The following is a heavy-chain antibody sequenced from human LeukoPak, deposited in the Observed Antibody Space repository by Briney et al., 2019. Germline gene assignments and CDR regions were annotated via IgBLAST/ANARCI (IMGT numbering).Heavy chain of an antibody. Sequence: GASVEVSCKASGYTFTGYYMHWVRQAPGQGLEWMGWINPNSGGTNYAQKFQGRVTMTRDTSISTAYMELSRLRSDDTAVYYCARDQDYDSSGSPVYWGQGTLVTVSS. CDR3: ARDQDYDSSGSPVY. CDR1: GYTFTGYY. CDR2: INPNSGGT. V-gene: IGHV1-2*02. J-gene: IGHJ4*02. D-gene: IGHD3-22*01.